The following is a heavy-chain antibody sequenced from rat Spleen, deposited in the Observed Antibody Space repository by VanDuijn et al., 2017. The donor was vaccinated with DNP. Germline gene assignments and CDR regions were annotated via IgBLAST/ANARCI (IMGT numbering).Heavy chain of an antibody. CDR2: INTDGGST. Sequence: EVQLVETGGGLVQPGRSLKLSCVASGFTFSNYWMFWVRQAPGKGLEWVASINTDGGSTYYSDSVKGRFTFSRDNAENTVHLQMNSLRSEDTATYYCTRQGRYYGIDYWGQGVMVTVSS. J-gene: IGHJ2*01. V-gene: IGHV5-58*01. CDR3: TRQGRYYGIDY. CDR1: GFTFSNYW. D-gene: IGHD1-6*01.